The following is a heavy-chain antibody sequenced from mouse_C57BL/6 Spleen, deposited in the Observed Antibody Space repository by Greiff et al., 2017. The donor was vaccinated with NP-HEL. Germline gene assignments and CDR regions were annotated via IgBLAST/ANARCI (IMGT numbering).Heavy chain of an antibody. J-gene: IGHJ1*03. D-gene: IGHD2-5*01. CDR2: IYPGGGYT. V-gene: IGHV1-63*01. Sequence: QVQLKESGAELVRPGTSVKMSCKASGYTFTNYWIGWAKQRPGHGLEWIGDIYPGGGYTNYNEKFKGKATLTADKSSSTAYMQFSSLTSEDSAIYYCARSAYSNIWYFDVWGTGTTVTVSS. CDR3: ARSAYSNIWYFDV. CDR1: GYTFTNYW.